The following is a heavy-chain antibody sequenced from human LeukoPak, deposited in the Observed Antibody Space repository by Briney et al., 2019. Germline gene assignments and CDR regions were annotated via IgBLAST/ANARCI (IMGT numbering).Heavy chain of an antibody. Sequence: PSETLSLTCAVSGGSISSSTPYWGWIRQPPGKGLEWIGRIYCGSTFYNPSLKSRVTISVDTSKNQFSLRLSSVTAADTAVYYCARHGSTDYFDYWGQGTLVTVSS. CDR2: IYCGST. J-gene: IGHJ4*02. V-gene: IGHV4-39*01. D-gene: IGHD2-2*03. CDR3: ARHGSTDYFDY. CDR1: GGSISSSTPY.